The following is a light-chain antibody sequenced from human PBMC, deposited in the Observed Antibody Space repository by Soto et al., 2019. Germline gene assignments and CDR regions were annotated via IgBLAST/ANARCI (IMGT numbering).Light chain of an antibody. CDR2: EVS. CDR1: SSDVGGYNY. J-gene: IGLJ3*02. CDR3: SSYTISSTHWV. Sequence: QSALTQPASVSGSPGQPITISCTGTSSDVGGYNYVSWYQQHPGKAPKLMIYEVSNRPSGVSNRFSGSKSGNTASLTISGLQAEDEADYYCSSYTISSTHWVLGGGTKLTVL. V-gene: IGLV2-14*01.